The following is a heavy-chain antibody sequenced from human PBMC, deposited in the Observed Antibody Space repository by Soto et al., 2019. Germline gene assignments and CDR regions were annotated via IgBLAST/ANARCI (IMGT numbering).Heavy chain of an antibody. V-gene: IGHV3-33*01. CDR3: ARLYCSSTSCYSVGAFDI. CDR1: GFTFSSYG. CDR2: IWFDGSDK. Sequence: GGSLRLSCAASGFTFSSYGMHWVRQAPGKGLEWVALIWFDGSDKYYADSVKGRFTISRDNSKNTLYLQMNSLRADDTAVYYCARLYCSSTSCYSVGAFDIWGQGTMVTVSS. D-gene: IGHD2-2*01. J-gene: IGHJ3*02.